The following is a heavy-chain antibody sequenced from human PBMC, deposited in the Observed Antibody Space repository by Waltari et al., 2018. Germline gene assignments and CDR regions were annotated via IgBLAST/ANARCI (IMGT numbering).Heavy chain of an antibody. D-gene: IGHD2-2*01. V-gene: IGHV1-69*01. J-gene: IGHJ6*02. CDR1: GGSFSSYS. Sequence: QVRLVQSGAEVKKPGSSVKVSCKAFGGSFSSYSINWVRPAPGQGLEWMGGISPVFGTANYEQKFQDRLAITADESTSTAYMELSSLRSEDTAAYYCTTSSYCGTTTCYQYYGMDVWGQGTTVTVSS. CDR3: TTSSYCGTTTCYQYYGMDV. CDR2: ISPVFGTA.